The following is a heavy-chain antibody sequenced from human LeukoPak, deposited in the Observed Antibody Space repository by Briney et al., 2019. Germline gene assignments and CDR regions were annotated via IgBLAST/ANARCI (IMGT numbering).Heavy chain of an antibody. Sequence: GGSLRLSRAASGFTFSDYYMSWIRQAPGKGLEWVSYISGSGSTIYYADSVKGRFTISRDDSKSIAYLQMNSLKTEDTAVYYCTRPRGGYYYGSGSYYSRWGQGTLVTVSS. CDR1: GFTFSDYY. CDR3: TRPRGGYYYGSGSYYSR. D-gene: IGHD3-10*01. J-gene: IGHJ4*02. V-gene: IGHV3-11*01. CDR2: ISGSGSTI.